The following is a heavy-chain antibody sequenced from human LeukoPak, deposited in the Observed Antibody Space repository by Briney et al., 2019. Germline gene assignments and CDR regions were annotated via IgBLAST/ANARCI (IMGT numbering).Heavy chain of an antibody. Sequence: PSETLSLTCAVSGASVSDYYWSWIRQSPEKGLEWIGEVSPGGYTTYNPSLRSRVIISEDTSENQLSPNVTSVTAADTALYYCARIRCGRGQARCYNHWAQGSLVTVSS. D-gene: IGHD2-21*01. J-gene: IGHJ5*02. V-gene: IGHV4-34*01. CDR2: VSPGGYT. CDR1: GASVSDYY. CDR3: ARIRCGRGQARCYNH.